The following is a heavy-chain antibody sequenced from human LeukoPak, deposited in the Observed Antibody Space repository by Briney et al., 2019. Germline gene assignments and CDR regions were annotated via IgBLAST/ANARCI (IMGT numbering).Heavy chain of an antibody. V-gene: IGHV3-15*01. D-gene: IGHD3-10*01. CDR2: IKSKTGGGTT. J-gene: IGHJ4*02. Sequence: GGSLRLSCAASGFTFSNAWMSWVRQAPGKGLEWVGRIKSKTGGGTTDYAAPVKGRFTISRDDSKNTLYLQMNSLKTEDTAVYYCTTAYYYGSGSRGFDYWGQGTLVTVSS. CDR1: GFTFSNAW. CDR3: TTAYYYGSGSRGFDY.